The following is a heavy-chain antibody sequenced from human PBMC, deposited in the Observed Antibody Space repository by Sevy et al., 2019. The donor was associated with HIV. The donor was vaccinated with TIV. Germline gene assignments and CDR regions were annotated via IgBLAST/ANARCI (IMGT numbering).Heavy chain of an antibody. CDR3: ATTYPSWVVVAATPGYFDY. Sequence: SETLSLTCTVSGGSISSSSYYWGWIRQPPGKGLECIGSIYYSGSTYYNPSLKSRVTISVDTSKNQFSLRLSSVTAADTAVYYCATTYPSWVVVAATPGYFDYWGQGTLVTVSS. D-gene: IGHD2-15*01. CDR1: GGSISSSSYY. J-gene: IGHJ4*02. V-gene: IGHV4-39*01. CDR2: IYYSGST.